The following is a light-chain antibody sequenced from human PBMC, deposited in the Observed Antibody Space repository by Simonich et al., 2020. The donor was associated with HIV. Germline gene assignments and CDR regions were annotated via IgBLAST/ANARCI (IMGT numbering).Light chain of an antibody. Sequence: EVVMTQSPATLSVSPGERATLSCRASQRVSNHLSLYQKKPGQAPRLIIYGASTRATGIPARFSGRGSGTEFTLTISSMQSEDFAVYYCQQYDKWPLFFGQGTKLELK. CDR2: GAS. CDR3: QQYDKWPLF. CDR1: QRVSNH. J-gene: IGKJ2*01. V-gene: IGKV3-15*01.